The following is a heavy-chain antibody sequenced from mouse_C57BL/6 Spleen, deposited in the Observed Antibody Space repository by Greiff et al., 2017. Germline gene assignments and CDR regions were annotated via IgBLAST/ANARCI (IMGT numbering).Heavy chain of an antibody. Sequence: QVQLQQPGAELVKPGASVKMSCKASGYTFTSYWITWVKQRPGQGLEWIGDIYPGTGSTNYNEKFKSKATLTVATSSSTAYTQRISLPTEDSAVYYCARLRGDGSPYCFDYWGQGTTLTVSS. CDR3: ARLRGDGSPYCFDY. D-gene: IGHD2-3*01. V-gene: IGHV1-55*01. CDR2: IYPGTGST. J-gene: IGHJ2*01. CDR1: GYTFTSYW.